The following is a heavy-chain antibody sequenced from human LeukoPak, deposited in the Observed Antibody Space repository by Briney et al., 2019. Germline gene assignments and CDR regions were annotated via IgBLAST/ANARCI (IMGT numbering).Heavy chain of an antibody. CDR1: GFTFSSYA. CDR3: AKGRGYYDSSGYTNWFDP. CDR2: ISGGGGST. D-gene: IGHD3-22*01. J-gene: IGHJ5*02. V-gene: IGHV3-23*01. Sequence: GGSLRLSCAASGFTFSSYAMSWVRQAPGKGLEWVSAISGGGGSTYYADSVKGRFTISRDNSKNTLYLQMNSLRTEDTAVYYCAKGRGYYDSSGYTNWFDPWGQGTLVTVSS.